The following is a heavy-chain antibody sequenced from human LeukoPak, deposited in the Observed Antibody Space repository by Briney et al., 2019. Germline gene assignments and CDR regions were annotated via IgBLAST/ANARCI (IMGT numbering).Heavy chain of an antibody. CDR1: GYTFTGYH. D-gene: IGHD3-3*01. CDR3: ARVDFWSRTIMGDFDY. V-gene: IGHV1-2*02. CDR2: IQSDSGDT. Sequence: ASVKVSCKTTGYTFTGYHLHWVRQAPGQGLEWMAWIQSDSGDTNYAQKFQGRVTVTRDKFTRTSYMELSRLRSDDTAVYYCARVDFWSRTIMGDFDYWGQGTLVTVSS. J-gene: IGHJ4*02.